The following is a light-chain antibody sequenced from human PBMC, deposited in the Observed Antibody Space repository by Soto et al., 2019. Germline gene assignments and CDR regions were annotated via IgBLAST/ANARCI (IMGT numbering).Light chain of an antibody. CDR3: AAWDDSLNVL. CDR2: SNN. J-gene: IGLJ2*01. Sequence: QSVLTQPPSASGTPGQRVTISCSGSSSNIGSNTVNWYQQVPGTAPKLLIYSNNQRPSGVPDRFSGSKSGTSASLAISGLQSEDEADYYCAAWDDSLNVLFGGGTKLTVL. CDR1: SSNIGSNT. V-gene: IGLV1-44*01.